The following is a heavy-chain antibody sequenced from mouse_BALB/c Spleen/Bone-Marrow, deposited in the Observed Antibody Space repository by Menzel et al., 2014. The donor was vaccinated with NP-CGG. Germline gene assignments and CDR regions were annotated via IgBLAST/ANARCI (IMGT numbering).Heavy chain of an antibody. Sequence: EVKLMESGGGLVKPGGSLKLSGAASGFTFSSYAMSWVRHSPEKRLEWVAEISSGGSYTYYPDTVTGRFTISRDNAKNTLYLEMSSLRSEDTAMYYCARGGNYLDYWGQGTTLTVSS. V-gene: IGHV5-9-4*01. CDR2: ISSGGSYT. CDR1: GFTFSSYA. J-gene: IGHJ2*01. CDR3: ARGGNYLDY.